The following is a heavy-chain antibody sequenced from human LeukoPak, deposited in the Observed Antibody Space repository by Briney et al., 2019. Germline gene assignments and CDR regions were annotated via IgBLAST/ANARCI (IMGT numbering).Heavy chain of an antibody. V-gene: IGHV4-31*03. Sequence: SETLSLTCTVSGASFNSDDQYWNWIRQSPGEGLEWIGSIHPSGMLYNNPSLESRVTMSRDTSKNQFSLNLNSVTAADTAVYFCSRGLDSRKLGYWGQGILVTVSP. CDR1: GASFNSDDQY. CDR2: IHPSGML. D-gene: IGHD3-22*01. J-gene: IGHJ4*02. CDR3: SRGLDSRKLGY.